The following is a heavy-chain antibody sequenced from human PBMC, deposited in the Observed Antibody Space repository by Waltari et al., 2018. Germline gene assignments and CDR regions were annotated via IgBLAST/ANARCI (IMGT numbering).Heavy chain of an antibody. CDR1: GFTVSSNY. V-gene: IGHV3-53*01. Sequence: EVQLVESGGGLIQPGGSLRLSCAASGFTVSSNYMSWVRQAPGTGLEWVSVIHIVGRTYYSDSVNGRFTISRGNSKNTLYLQMTSLRAEHTAVYYCARDSGSYPFDYWGQGTLVTVSS. CDR2: IHIVGRT. CDR3: ARDSGSYPFDY. J-gene: IGHJ4*02. D-gene: IGHD1-26*01.